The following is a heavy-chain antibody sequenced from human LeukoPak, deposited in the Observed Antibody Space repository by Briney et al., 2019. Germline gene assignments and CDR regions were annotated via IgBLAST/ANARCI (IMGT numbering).Heavy chain of an antibody. J-gene: IGHJ6*02. Sequence: GGSLGLSCVASGFTFSSYEMNWVRQAPGKGLEWVSYISSSGSTIYYADSVKGRFTISRDNAKNSLYLQMNSPRAEDTAVYYCASLTPGEVVPAATYYGMDVWGQGTTVTVSS. CDR3: ASLTPGEVVPAATYYGMDV. CDR1: GFTFSSYE. CDR2: ISSSGSTI. D-gene: IGHD2-2*01. V-gene: IGHV3-48*03.